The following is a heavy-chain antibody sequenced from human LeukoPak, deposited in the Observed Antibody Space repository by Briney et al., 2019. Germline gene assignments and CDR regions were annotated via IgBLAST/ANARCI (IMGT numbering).Heavy chain of an antibody. Sequence: SETLSLTCAVSGGSFSGYYWSWIRQPPGKGLEWSGEISHSGSTNYSPSLKSRVTTSVDTSKNQFSLNLRSVPAADTAVYYCARALVRATMVWYFDLWGRGTLVTVSS. J-gene: IGHJ2*01. CDR1: GGSFSGYY. CDR3: ARALVRATMVWYFDL. V-gene: IGHV4-34*01. D-gene: IGHD5-12*01. CDR2: ISHSGST.